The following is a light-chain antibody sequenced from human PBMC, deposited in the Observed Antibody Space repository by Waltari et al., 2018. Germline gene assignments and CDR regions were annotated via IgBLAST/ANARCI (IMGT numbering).Light chain of an antibody. CDR1: QSISSY. Sequence: DIQMTQSPSSLSASVGDRVTITCRASQSISSYLNWYQQKPGKAPKLLIYAASSLQSGVPARVSGSGSGTDFTLTISSLQAEDVAVYYCQQYNNPPAFTFGPGTKVDIK. CDR2: AAS. J-gene: IGKJ3*01. V-gene: IGKV1-39*01. CDR3: QQYNNPPAFT.